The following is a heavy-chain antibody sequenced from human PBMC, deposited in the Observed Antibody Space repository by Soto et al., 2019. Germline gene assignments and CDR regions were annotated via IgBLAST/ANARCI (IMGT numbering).Heavy chain of an antibody. Sequence: SVKVSCKASGGTFSSYAISWVRQAPGQGLEWMGGIIPIFGTANYAQKFQGRVTITADESTSTAYMELSSLRSEDTAVYYCASSFYGSGSYRVPDYYYYYYGMDVWGQGTTVTVSS. CDR1: GGTFSSYA. CDR3: ASSFYGSGSYRVPDYYYYYYGMDV. D-gene: IGHD3-10*01. J-gene: IGHJ6*02. CDR2: IIPIFGTA. V-gene: IGHV1-69*13.